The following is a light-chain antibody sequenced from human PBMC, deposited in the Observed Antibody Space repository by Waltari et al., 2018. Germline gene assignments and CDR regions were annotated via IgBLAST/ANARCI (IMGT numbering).Light chain of an antibody. CDR2: EAS. Sequence: DIQMTQSPSILSAFVGDRVTITCRASQSIKSRLAWLQQKPGKAPKLLISEASRLESGVPSRFSGSGSGTYFTLTISSLQPDDFATYYCQQYYIYWTFGQGTKLQI. V-gene: IGKV1-5*03. CDR3: QQYYIYWT. CDR1: QSIKSR. J-gene: IGKJ1*01.